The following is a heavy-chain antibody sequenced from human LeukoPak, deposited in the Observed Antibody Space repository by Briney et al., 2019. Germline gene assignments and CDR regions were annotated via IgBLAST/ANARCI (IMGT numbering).Heavy chain of an antibody. J-gene: IGHJ4*02. D-gene: IGHD5-18*01. CDR1: GFTFSSYG. CDR3: AKDLSRYSYGFGFDY. CDR2: IRYDGSDK. Sequence: GGSLRLSCAASGFTFSSYGMHWVRQAPGKGLDWVAFIRYDGSDKYYADSVKGRFTISRDNSKNTLYLQMNSLRAEDTAVYYCAKDLSRYSYGFGFDYWGQGTLVTVSS. V-gene: IGHV3-30*02.